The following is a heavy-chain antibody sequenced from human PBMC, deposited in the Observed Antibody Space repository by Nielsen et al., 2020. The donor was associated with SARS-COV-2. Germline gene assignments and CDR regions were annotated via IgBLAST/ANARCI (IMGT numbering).Heavy chain of an antibody. D-gene: IGHD3-10*01. Sequence: WIRQPPGKGLEWIGEINHSGSTNYNPSLKSRVTISVDTSKNQFSLKLSSVTAADTAVYYCARVPIRAYYYGSGSYHRGYFDYWGQGTLVPSPQ. J-gene: IGHJ4*02. CDR2: INHSGST. CDR3: ARVPIRAYYYGSGSYHRGYFDY. V-gene: IGHV4-34*01.